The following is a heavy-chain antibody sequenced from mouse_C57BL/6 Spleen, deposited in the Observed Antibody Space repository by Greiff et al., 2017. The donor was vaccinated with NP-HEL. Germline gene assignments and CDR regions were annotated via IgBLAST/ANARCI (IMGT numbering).Heavy chain of an antibody. CDR2: IHPNSGST. V-gene: IGHV1-64*01. J-gene: IGHJ1*03. CDR3: ASRTPRGVLLRVPYFDV. Sequence: QVQLQQPGAELVKPGASVKLSCKASGYTFTSYWMHWVKQRPGQGLEWIGMIHPNSGSTNYNEKFKSKATLTVDKSSSTAYMQLSSLTSEDSAVYYCASRTPRGVLLRVPYFDVWGTGTTVTVSS. CDR1: GYTFTSYW. D-gene: IGHD1-1*01.